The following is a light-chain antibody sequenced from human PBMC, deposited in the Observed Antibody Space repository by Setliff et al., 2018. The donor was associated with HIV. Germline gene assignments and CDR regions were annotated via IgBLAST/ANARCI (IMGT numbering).Light chain of an antibody. V-gene: IGLV2-14*01. CDR3: SSYAITNTLP. CDR2: EVA. CDR1: SRDVGGYNH. Sequence: QSVLTQPASVSGSPGQSITISCTGTSRDVGGYNHVSWYQHHPGMAPKLIIYEVAYRPSGVSNRFSGSKSGDTPSLTISGLQAEDEADYYCSSYAITNTLPFGTGTKVTVL. J-gene: IGLJ1*01.